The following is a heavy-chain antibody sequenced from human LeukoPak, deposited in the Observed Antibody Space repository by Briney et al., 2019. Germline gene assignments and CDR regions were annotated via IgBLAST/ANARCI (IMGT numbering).Heavy chain of an antibody. Sequence: GGSLRLSCAASGFTFRAHGMDWVRQAPGKGLEWVSAISGSGGSTYYADSVKGRFTISRDNSKNTLYLQMNSLRADDTAVYYCAKRRGLELTYYYHMDVWGKGTTVTVSS. CDR1: GFTFRAHG. J-gene: IGHJ6*03. CDR3: AKRRGLELTYYYHMDV. D-gene: IGHD1-7*01. CDR2: ISGSGGST. V-gene: IGHV3-23*01.